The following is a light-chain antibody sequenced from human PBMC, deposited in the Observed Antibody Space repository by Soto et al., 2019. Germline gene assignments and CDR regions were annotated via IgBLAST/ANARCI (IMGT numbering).Light chain of an antibody. V-gene: IGKV1-5*01. CDR3: QQYNSYSWT. CDR2: DAS. Sequence: PRTQSPSTLSASDGDRVTITCRASQNIRSRLAWFQQKPGKAPKLLIYDASSLESGVPSRFSGSGSGTEFTLTISSLQPDDFATYYCQQYNSYSWTFGQGTKVDIK. J-gene: IGKJ1*01. CDR1: QNIRSR.